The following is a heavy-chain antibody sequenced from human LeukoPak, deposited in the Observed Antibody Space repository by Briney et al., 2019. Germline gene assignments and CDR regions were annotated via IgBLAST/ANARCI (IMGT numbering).Heavy chain of an antibody. Sequence: PGGSLRLSCAASGFTFSSYAMHWVRQAPGKGLEWVAVISYDGSNKYYADSVKGRFTISRDNSKNTLYLQMNSLRAEDTAVYYCAKDLMQRVATIFSDWGQGTLVTVSS. CDR2: ISYDGSNK. D-gene: IGHD5-12*01. CDR3: AKDLMQRVATIFSD. J-gene: IGHJ4*02. V-gene: IGHV3-30*04. CDR1: GFTFSSYA.